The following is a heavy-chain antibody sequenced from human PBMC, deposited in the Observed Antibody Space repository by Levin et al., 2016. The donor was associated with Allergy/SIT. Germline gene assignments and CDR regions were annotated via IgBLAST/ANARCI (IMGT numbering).Heavy chain of an antibody. CDR1: GFTFSSYG. Sequence: GESLKISCAASGFTFSSYGMHWVRQAPGKGLEWVAVISYDGSNKYYADSVKGRFTISRDNSKNTLYLQMNSLRAEDTAVYYCARDLTGRSYYYYGMDVWGQGTTVTVSS. V-gene: IGHV3-30*03. CDR3: ARDLTGRSYYYYGMDV. J-gene: IGHJ6*02. D-gene: IGHD7-27*01. CDR2: ISYDGSNK.